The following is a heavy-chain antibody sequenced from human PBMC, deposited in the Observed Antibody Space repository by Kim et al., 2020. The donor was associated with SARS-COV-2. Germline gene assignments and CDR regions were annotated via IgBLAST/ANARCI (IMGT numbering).Heavy chain of an antibody. CDR2: IGGSGRTT. Sequence: GGSLRLSCAASGFIFSNYEMNWVRQAPEKGLEWVSYIGGSGRTTYYADSVKGRFIISRDNAENSLYLQMNSLRAEDTAVYYCTRSTSGTSWGQGTLVTVSS. J-gene: IGHJ5*02. CDR1: GFIFSNYE. V-gene: IGHV3-48*03. D-gene: IGHD1-26*01. CDR3: TRSTSGTS.